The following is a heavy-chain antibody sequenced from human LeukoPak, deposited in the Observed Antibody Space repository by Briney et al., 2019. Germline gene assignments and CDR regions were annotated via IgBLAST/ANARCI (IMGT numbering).Heavy chain of an antibody. Sequence: SETLSLTCTVSGGSISSYYWSWIRQPPGKGLERIGYIYYSGSTNYSPSLKSRVTISVDTSKNQFSLKLSSVTAADTAVYYCAGLGLAGSAGRTYYFDYWGQGTLVTVSS. CDR3: AGLGLAGSAGRTYYFDY. CDR1: GGSISSYY. CDR2: IYYSGST. J-gene: IGHJ4*02. D-gene: IGHD1-26*01. V-gene: IGHV4-59*08.